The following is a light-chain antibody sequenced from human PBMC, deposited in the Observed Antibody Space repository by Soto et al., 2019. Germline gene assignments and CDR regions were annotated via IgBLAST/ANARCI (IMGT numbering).Light chain of an antibody. CDR3: QQCRNWPLT. CDR1: QNVYQN. J-gene: IGKJ4*01. V-gene: IGKV3-15*01. Sequence: EILMTQSPATLSVSPGDGATLSCNASQNVYQNLAWYQQRPGQPPKLLIYDATTMATGMSTRFSGSGYGTEITLTISNLQSEYFASYFCQQCRNWPLTFGGGTKVEIK. CDR2: DAT.